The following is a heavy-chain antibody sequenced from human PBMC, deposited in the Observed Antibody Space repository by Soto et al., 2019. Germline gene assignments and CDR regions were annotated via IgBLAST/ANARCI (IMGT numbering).Heavy chain of an antibody. CDR3: AKGKISTTTYTSFYS. V-gene: IGHV3-48*03. CDR1: GFTFSSYE. D-gene: IGHD1-26*01. Sequence: GGSLRLSCAASGFTFSSYEMNWFRQAPGKGLEWVSYISSSGSTIYYADSVKGRFTISRDNFKSSLYLQMSSLRAEDTAVYYCAKGKISTTTYTSFYSCRQGTLVTVSS. CDR2: ISSSGSTI. J-gene: IGHJ5*01.